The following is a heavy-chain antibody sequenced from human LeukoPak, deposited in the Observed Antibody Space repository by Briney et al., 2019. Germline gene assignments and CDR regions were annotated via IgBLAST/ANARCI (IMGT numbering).Heavy chain of an antibody. CDR1: GFSFTSYS. Sequence: QTGGSLRLSCAASGFSFTSYSMNWVRQAPGKGLEWVSHISSGGNTIYYADSVKGRLTISRDNSKNTLYLQMNSLRAEDTAVYYCAKVGSIEWGSFDPWGQGTLVTVSS. CDR2: ISSGGNTI. J-gene: IGHJ5*02. D-gene: IGHD5-12*01. CDR3: AKVGSIEWGSFDP. V-gene: IGHV3-48*01.